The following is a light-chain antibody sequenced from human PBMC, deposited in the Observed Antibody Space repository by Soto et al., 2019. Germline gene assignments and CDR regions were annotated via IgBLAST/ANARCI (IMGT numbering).Light chain of an antibody. CDR2: AAS. V-gene: IGKV1-39*01. CDR3: QQTYDTPYT. J-gene: IGKJ2*01. Sequence: DIQMTQSPSSLSASVGDRVTITCLASQSISSYLNWYQEKPGKAPKLLIYAASSLQGGVPSRFSGGGSGTDFTLAISSLQPEDFATYYCQQTYDTPYTFGQGTKLQIK. CDR1: QSISSY.